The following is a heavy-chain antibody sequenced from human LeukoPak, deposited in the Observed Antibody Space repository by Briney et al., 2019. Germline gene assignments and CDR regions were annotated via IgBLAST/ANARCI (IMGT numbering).Heavy chain of an antibody. D-gene: IGHD2-2*03. Sequence: PSETLSLTCTVSGGSISDSSHFCGWIRQPPGKGLEWIGSLYYTGSTYFNPSLKSRVTISVDTSKNQFSLKLTSVTAADSAVYYCARGNLARLDIVEVPALFDPWGQGTLVTVSS. V-gene: IGHV4-39*07. CDR3: ARGNLARLDIVEVPALFDP. J-gene: IGHJ5*02. CDR2: LYYTGST. CDR1: GGSISDSSHF.